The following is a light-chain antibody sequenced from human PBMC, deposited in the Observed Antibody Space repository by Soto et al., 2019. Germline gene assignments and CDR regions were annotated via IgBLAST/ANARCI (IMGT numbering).Light chain of an antibody. V-gene: IGLV2-14*01. CDR2: EVS. CDR1: SSDVGRYNY. CDR3: TSYTSSTTWV. Sequence: QSVLTQPASVSGSPGQSITISCTGTSSDVGRYNYVSWYQQHPGKAPKLMIYEVSNRPSGVSNRFSASKSGNTASLTISWLQAEDEADYYCTSYTSSTTWVFGGGTKVTVL. J-gene: IGLJ3*02.